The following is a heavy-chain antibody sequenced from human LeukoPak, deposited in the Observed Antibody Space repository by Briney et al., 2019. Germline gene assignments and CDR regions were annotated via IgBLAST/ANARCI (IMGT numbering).Heavy chain of an antibody. CDR2: TYYSGST. CDR1: GGSISSSSYY. D-gene: IGHD6-13*01. J-gene: IGHJ6*02. Sequence: PSETLSLTCTVSGGSISSSSYYWGWIRQPPGKGLEWIGSTYYSGSTYYNPSLKSRVTISVDTSKNQFSLKLSSVTAADTAVYYCARGQQLVGGRFYYYYYGMDVWGQGTTVTVSS. V-gene: IGHV4-39*01. CDR3: ARGQQLVGGRFYYYYYGMDV.